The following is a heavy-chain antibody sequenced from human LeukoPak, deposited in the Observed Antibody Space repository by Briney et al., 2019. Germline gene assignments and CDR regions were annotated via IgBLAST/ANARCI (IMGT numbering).Heavy chain of an antibody. CDR3: ARNPITMVRGVILAFGMDV. CDR2: IYYSGST. D-gene: IGHD3-10*01. V-gene: IGHV4-30-4*01. CDR1: GGSISSGDYY. J-gene: IGHJ6*02. Sequence: PSQTLSLTCTVSGGSISSGDYYWSWIRQPPGKGLEWIGYIYYSGSTYYNPSLKSRVTKSVDTSKNQFSLKLSSVTAADTAVYYCARNPITMVRGVILAFGMDVWGQGTTVTVSS.